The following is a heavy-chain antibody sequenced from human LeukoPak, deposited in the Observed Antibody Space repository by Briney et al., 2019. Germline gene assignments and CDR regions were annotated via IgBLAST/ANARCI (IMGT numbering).Heavy chain of an antibody. J-gene: IGHJ4*02. CDR1: GFTVSSNY. CDR2: IYSGGST. D-gene: IGHD3-16*02. CDR3: ARVIPNSFFDY. Sequence: GGSLRLSCAASGFTVSSNYMSWVRQAPGRGLEWVSVIYSGGSTYYADSVKGRFTISRDNSKNMLYLQMNSLRAEDTAVYYCARVIPNSFFDYWGQGTLVTVSS. V-gene: IGHV3-66*01.